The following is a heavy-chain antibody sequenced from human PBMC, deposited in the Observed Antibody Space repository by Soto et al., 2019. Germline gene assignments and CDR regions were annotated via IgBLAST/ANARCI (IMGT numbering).Heavy chain of an antibody. CDR3: ARLGSYYDSSGYQG. J-gene: IGHJ4*02. Sequence: SETLSLTCTLSGGSISNYYWTWIRQPPGNGLEWIGYIYYRGSTNYNSSLKSRVTISVNTPKNQFSLKLSSVTAADPAVYYCARLGSYYDSSGYQGGGKGTLVTVSS. CDR2: IYYRGST. V-gene: IGHV4-59*08. D-gene: IGHD3-22*01. CDR1: GGSISNYY.